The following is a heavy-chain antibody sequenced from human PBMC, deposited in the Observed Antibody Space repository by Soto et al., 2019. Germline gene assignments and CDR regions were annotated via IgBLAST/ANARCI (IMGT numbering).Heavy chain of an antibody. V-gene: IGHV4-59*01. CDR3: ARSKVVITTEAFDI. D-gene: IGHD3-22*01. J-gene: IGHJ3*02. CDR2: IYYSGST. CDR1: GGSISSYY. Sequence: PSETLSLTCTVSGGSISSYYWSWIRQPPGKGLEWIGYIYYSGSTNYNPSLKSRVTISVDTSKNQFSLKLSSVTAADTAVYYCARSKVVITTEAFDIWGQGTMVTVSS.